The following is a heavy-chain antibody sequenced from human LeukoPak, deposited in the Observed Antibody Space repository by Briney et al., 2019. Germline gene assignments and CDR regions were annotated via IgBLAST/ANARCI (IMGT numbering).Heavy chain of an antibody. CDR1: GFTFSSFW. J-gene: IGHJ4*02. D-gene: IGHD4-11*01. CDR2: IKEDGNAK. V-gene: IGHV3-7*03. CDR3: ARERYGNYN. Sequence: GGSLRLSCAASGFTFSSFWMIWVRQAPGKGPEWVANIKEDGNAKNYVDSVKGRFTISRDNAKNSLFLQMNSLRAEDTAVYYCARERYGNYNWGQGTLVTVSS.